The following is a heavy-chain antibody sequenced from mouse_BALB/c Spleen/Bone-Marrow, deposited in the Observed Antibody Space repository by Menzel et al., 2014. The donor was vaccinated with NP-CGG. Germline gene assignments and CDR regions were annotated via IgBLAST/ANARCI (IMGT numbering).Heavy chain of an antibody. CDR2: IHYSGGT. CDR3: ARWNGYYAMDY. CDR1: GYSITSGYS. V-gene: IGHV3-1*02. J-gene: IGHJ4*01. Sequence: DVKLVESGPALVKPSQSLSPTCTVTGYSITSGYSWHWIRQFPGNTLEWMGYIHYSGGTNYNPSLKSRISITRDTSKNQFFLQLNSVTTEDTATYYCARWNGYYAMDYWGQGASVTVSS. D-gene: IGHD1-2*01.